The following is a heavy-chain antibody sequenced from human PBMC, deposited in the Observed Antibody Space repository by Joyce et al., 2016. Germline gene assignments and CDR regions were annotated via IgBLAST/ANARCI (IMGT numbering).Heavy chain of an antibody. CDR1: GGSISSAGYY. D-gene: IGHD3-10*01. V-gene: IGHV4-31*03. CDR3: ARESYYGSGSYRWRFFDL. Sequence: QVQLQESGPGLVKPSQTLSLTCTVSGGSISSAGYYWNWIRHHPGKGLEWIGSLYYSGSTFYNPCLKSRVTISVDTSKNQFSLRLSSVTAADTAVYYCARESYYGSGSYRWRFFDLWGRGTLVTVSS. CDR2: LYYSGST. J-gene: IGHJ2*01.